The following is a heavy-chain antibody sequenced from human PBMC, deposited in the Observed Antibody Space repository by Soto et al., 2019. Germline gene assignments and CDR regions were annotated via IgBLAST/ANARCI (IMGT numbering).Heavy chain of an antibody. V-gene: IGHV3-48*03. CDR1: GFLFKNYE. CDR2: INENSGTI. Sequence: EVQLVESGGGLVQPGGSLTLSCAASGFLFKNYEVDWVRQAAGKVPEWISYINENSGTIYYADSVRGRFTISRDNAKNSLYLQMNSLSAEDTAVYFCVSEYCSGGICSDDFEVWGQGTLVTVSS. D-gene: IGHD2-15*01. CDR3: VSEYCSGGICSDDFEV. J-gene: IGHJ3*01.